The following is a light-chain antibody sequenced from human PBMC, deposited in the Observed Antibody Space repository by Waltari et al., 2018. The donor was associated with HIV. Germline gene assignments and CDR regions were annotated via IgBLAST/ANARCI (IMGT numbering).Light chain of an antibody. Sequence: SSVLTQPPSVSVPPGQTARINCGVGTHGISSLHWCQQKPGQAPVLVVYADSDRPSGIPERFSGSNSGNTATLTISRVEAGDEADFYCQVWDISADHGNVVFGGGTKLTVL. V-gene: IGLV3-21*02. CDR3: QVWDISADHGNVV. CDR1: THGISS. J-gene: IGLJ2*01. CDR2: ADS.